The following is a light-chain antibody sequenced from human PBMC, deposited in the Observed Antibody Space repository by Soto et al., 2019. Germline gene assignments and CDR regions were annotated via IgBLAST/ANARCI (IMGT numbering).Light chain of an antibody. CDR1: QSISSW. V-gene: IGKV1-5*01. CDR3: QQYNRYPRS. J-gene: IGKJ4*01. Sequence: DIQMTQSPSTLSASVGDRVTITCRASQSISSWLAWYQQKPGKAPKLLIYDASSLESGVPSRFSGSGSGTEFTLTISSLQPDDFATYYCQQYNRYPRSFGGGTKVEIK. CDR2: DAS.